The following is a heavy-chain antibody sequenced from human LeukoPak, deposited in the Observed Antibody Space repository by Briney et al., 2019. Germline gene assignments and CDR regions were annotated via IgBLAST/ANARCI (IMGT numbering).Heavy chain of an antibody. CDR1: GVSISNYY. CDR2: IYYSGST. V-gene: IGHV4-59*01. D-gene: IGHD4-11*01. J-gene: IGHJ4*02. CDR3: ARASDRLQPPDY. Sequence: PSETLSLTCTVSGVSISNYYWTWLRQPPGKGLEWIGYIYYSGSTNYNPSLKSRVTISVDTSKNQFSLKLSSVTAADTAMYYCARASDRLQPPDYWGQGTLVTVSS.